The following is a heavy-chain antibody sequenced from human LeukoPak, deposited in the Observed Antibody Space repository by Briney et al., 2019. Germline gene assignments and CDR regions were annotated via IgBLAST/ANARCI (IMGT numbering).Heavy chain of an antibody. J-gene: IGHJ4*02. Sequence: PGGSLRLSCAASGFTFDDYGMSWVRQAPGKGLEWVSGINWNGGSTGYADSVKGRFTISRDNAKNSLYLQMNSLRAEDTALYYCARDYRYGSGSYPLSYWGQGTLVTVSS. V-gene: IGHV3-20*04. CDR1: GFTFDDYG. CDR2: INWNGGST. D-gene: IGHD3-10*01. CDR3: ARDYRYGSGSYPLSY.